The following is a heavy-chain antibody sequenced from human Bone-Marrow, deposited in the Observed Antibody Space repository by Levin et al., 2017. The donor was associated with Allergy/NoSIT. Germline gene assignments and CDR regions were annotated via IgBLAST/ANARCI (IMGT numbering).Heavy chain of an antibody. D-gene: IGHD7-27*01. J-gene: IGHJ4*02. CDR1: GFTFTYAW. V-gene: IGHV3-15*01. CDR3: VTDVASQGSGEFDY. Sequence: GGSLRLSCAASGFTFTYAWMSWVRQAPGKGPEWIGRIKSKTSGGTADYAAPVKGRFTISRDDSYSTVYLQMNSLKIEDTAVYYCVTDVASQGSGEFDYWGQGALVTVSS. CDR2: IKSKTSGGTA.